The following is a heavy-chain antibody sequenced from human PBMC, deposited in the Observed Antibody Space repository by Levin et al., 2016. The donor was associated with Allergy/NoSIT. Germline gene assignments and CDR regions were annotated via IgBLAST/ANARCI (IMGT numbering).Heavy chain of an antibody. CDR2: IKTKPDGGTT. D-gene: IGHD3-10*01. J-gene: IGHJ4*02. V-gene: IGHV3-15*01. CDR3: TPFGSGSYYGY. Sequence: WIRQPPGKGLEWVGRIKTKPDGGTTEYAAPVKGRFTISRDDSIDTVFLQMNSLKTEDTAVYYCTPFGSGSYYGYWGQGTLVTVSS.